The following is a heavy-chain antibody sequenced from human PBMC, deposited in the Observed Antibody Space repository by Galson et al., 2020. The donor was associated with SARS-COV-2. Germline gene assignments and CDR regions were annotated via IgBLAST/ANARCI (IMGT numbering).Heavy chain of an antibody. D-gene: IGHD2-15*01. CDR2: IYYSGST. J-gene: IGHJ4*02. CDR1: GGSISSGGYY. V-gene: IGHV4-31*03. CDR3: ARVVVSWYFDY. Sequence: ASETLSLTCTVSGGSISSGGYYWSWIRQHPGKGLEWIGYIYYSGSTYYNPSLKSRVTISVDTSKNQFSLKLSSVTAADTAVYYCARVVVSWYFDYWGQGTLVTVSS.